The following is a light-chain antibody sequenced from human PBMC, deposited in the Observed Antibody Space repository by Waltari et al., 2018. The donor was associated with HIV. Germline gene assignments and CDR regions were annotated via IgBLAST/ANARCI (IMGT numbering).Light chain of an antibody. V-gene: IGLV2-14*03. J-gene: IGLJ2*01. CDR3: SSYTSSSTL. Sequence: QSALTHPPSVSGSPGQSIPISFPGTTSYFGCYNFVSSYQHHPGKAPKLMIYDVSKRPSGVSNRFSGSKSGNTASRTSSGLQAEDEADYYCSSYTSSSTLCGGGTKLTVL. CDR1: TSYFGCYNF. CDR2: DVS.